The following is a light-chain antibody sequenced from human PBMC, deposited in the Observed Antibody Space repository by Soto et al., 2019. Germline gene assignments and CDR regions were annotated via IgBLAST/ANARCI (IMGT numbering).Light chain of an antibody. Sequence: DIQMTQSPSSLSASVGDRVTITCRASQSITRYLNWYQHKPGRAPKLLIFAASSLHSGVPSRFSGSGSGTDFTLTINSLQPEDFATYYCQQSSSDSWTFGQGTTV. J-gene: IGKJ1*01. CDR2: AAS. V-gene: IGKV1-39*01. CDR1: QSITRY. CDR3: QQSSSDSWT.